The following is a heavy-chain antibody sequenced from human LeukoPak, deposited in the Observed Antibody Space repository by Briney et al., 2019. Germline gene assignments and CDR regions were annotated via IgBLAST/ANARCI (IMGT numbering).Heavy chain of an antibody. Sequence: SETLSLTCTVSGDSISNYYWSWIRQAPRKGLEWIGNIYYSGSTNYNPSLKSRVTISVDKSKNQFSLKLSSVTAADTAVYYCARETCSGGSCFQFDFWGQGNLVTVS. CDR3: ARETCSGGSCFQFDF. CDR1: GDSISNYY. D-gene: IGHD2-15*01. V-gene: IGHV4-59*01. J-gene: IGHJ4*02. CDR2: IYYSGST.